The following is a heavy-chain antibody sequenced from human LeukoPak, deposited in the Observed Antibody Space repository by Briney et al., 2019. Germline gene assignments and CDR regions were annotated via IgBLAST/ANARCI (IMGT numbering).Heavy chain of an antibody. J-gene: IGHJ6*03. Sequence: ASETLSLTCTVSGATISSSSYYWGWIRQPPGKGLEWIVSIYYSGSTYYNPSLKSRVTISVDRSMNHFSLKLRSVTAADTAVYYCASLYCSGGSCYEGKYYYYYMDVWGKGTTVTVSS. CDR3: ASLYCSGGSCYEGKYYYYYMDV. D-gene: IGHD2-15*01. CDR2: IYYSGST. CDR1: GATISSSSYY. V-gene: IGHV4-39*02.